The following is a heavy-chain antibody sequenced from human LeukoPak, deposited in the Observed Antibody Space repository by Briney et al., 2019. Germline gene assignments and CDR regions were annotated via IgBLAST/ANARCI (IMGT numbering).Heavy chain of an antibody. Sequence: GGSLKLSCAASGFSFEDYAMHWVRQPPGKGLEWVSGVSWNSGNVGYADSVKGRFTISRDNAKNFLYLQMSSLRAEDTALYYCAKAVYGDFQSTVDYWGRGTLVTVSS. CDR1: GFSFEDYA. V-gene: IGHV3-9*01. D-gene: IGHD4-17*01. CDR2: VSWNSGNV. CDR3: AKAVYGDFQSTVDY. J-gene: IGHJ4*02.